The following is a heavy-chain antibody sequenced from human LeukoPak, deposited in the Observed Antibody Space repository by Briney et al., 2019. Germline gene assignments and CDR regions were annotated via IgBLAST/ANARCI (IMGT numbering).Heavy chain of an antibody. CDR1: GYTFTGYY. CDR3: ASSRENQPLYVLSY. V-gene: IGHV1-2*02. D-gene: IGHD2-2*02. CDR2: VNPNSGGT. J-gene: IGHJ4*02. Sequence: GASVKVSCKASGYTFTGYYMHRVRQAPGQGLEGMGWVNPNSGGTNYAQKFQGRVTMSRDTSISTAYMELSRLRSDDTAVYYCASSRENQPLYVLSYWGQGTLVTVSS.